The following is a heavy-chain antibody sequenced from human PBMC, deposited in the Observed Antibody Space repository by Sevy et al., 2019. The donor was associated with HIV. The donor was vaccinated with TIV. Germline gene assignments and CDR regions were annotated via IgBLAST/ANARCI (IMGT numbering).Heavy chain of an antibody. V-gene: IGHV3-23*01. Sequence: GGSLRLSCTASGFTFSSYAMSWVRQAPGKGLEWVSAISGSGGSTYYADSVKGRFTISRDNSKNTLYLQMNSLRAEDTAVYYCAKEDHDFWSGYYRRGPRRNFDYWGQGTLVTVSS. J-gene: IGHJ4*02. CDR3: AKEDHDFWSGYYRRGPRRNFDY. CDR1: GFTFSSYA. CDR2: ISGSGGST. D-gene: IGHD3-3*01.